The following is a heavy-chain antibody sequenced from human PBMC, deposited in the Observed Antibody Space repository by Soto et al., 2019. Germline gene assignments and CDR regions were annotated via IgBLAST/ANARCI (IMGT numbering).Heavy chain of an antibody. V-gene: IGHV3-23*01. CDR3: TKEHDYGYYGWFDP. J-gene: IGHJ5*02. CDR2: ISGSGGST. CDR1: GFTFSSYA. D-gene: IGHD4-17*01. Sequence: PGGSLRLSCAASGFTFSSYAMSWVRQAPGKGLEWVSAISGSGGSTYYADSVKGRFTISRDNSKNTLYMQMTTPTAEDTAIYYCTKEHDYGYYGWFDPWGQGTLVTVSS.